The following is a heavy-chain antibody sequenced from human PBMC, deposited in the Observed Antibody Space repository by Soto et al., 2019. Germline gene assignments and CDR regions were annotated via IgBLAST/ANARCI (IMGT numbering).Heavy chain of an antibody. D-gene: IGHD3-3*01. CDR2: ISFDGSNK. Sequence: QVHLVESGGGVVQPGRSLRLSCAASGFTFSNNGMHWVRQAPGKGLEWVAVISFDGSNKYYADSVKGRFTISRDNSKNTLYLQMNSLRAEDTAVYYCAKDNYWEWPNLSDYWGQGTLVTVSS. J-gene: IGHJ4*02. CDR3: AKDNYWEWPNLSDY. V-gene: IGHV3-30*18. CDR1: GFTFSNNG.